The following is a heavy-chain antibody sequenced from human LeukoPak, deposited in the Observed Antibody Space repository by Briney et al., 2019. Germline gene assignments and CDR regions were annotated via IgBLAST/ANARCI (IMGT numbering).Heavy chain of an antibody. V-gene: IGHV4-4*07. J-gene: IGHJ5*02. CDR2: IYTSGST. CDR3: ASDPGTVIAENWFDP. Sequence: PSETLSLTCTVSGGSISSYYWSWIRQPAGKGLEWIGRIYTSGSTNYNPSLKSRVTTSVDTSKNQCSLKLSSVTAADTAVYYCASDPGTVIAENWFDPWGQGTLVTVSS. CDR1: GGSISSYY. D-gene: IGHD3-16*02.